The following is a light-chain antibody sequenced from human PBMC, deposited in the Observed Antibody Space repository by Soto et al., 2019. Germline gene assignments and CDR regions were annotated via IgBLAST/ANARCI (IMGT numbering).Light chain of an antibody. CDR1: SSDVGSYNL. CDR3: CSYAGSATSGV. CDR2: EGS. Sequence: ALTQPASVSGSPGQSITISCTGTSSDVGSYNLVSWYQQYPGKAPKLMIYEGSKRPSGVSNRFSGSKPGNTASLTISGLQAEDEADYFCCSYAGSATSGVFGGGTKLTVL. J-gene: IGLJ3*02. V-gene: IGLV2-23*01.